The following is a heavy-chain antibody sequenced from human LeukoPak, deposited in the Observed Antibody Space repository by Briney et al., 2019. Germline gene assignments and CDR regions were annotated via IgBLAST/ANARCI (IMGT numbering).Heavy chain of an antibody. CDR3: ARGLYSGYDALDY. CDR1: GGSISSGAYP. CDR2: IYYSGST. V-gene: IGHV4-31*03. J-gene: IGHJ4*02. Sequence: SETLSLTCTVSGGSISSGAYPWSWIRQHPGEGLEWIGYIYYSGSTYYNPSLKSRVSISVDTSKNQFSLKLSSVTAADTAVYYCARGLYSGYDALDYWGQGTLVTVSS. D-gene: IGHD5-12*01.